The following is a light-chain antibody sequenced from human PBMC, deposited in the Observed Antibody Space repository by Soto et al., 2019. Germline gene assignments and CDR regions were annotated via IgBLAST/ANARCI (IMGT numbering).Light chain of an antibody. CDR2: AAS. V-gene: IGKV1-12*01. Sequence: DIQMTQPPSSVSASVGDRVTITCRASQGITNWLAWYQQKPGKAPKLLIYAASGLPSGVPSRFSGSGSGTDFTLTISSLQPEDFATYYCQQANSFPLTFGGGAMVDIK. J-gene: IGKJ4*01. CDR1: QGITNW. CDR3: QQANSFPLT.